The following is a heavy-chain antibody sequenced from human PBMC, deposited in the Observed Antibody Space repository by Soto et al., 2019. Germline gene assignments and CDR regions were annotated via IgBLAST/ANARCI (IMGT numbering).Heavy chain of an antibody. D-gene: IGHD2-8*01. CDR1: GFTFSNAW. CDR2: IKSKTDGGTT. J-gene: IGHJ4*02. Sequence: GGSLRLSCAASGFTFSNAWMSWVRQAPGKGLEWVGRIKSKTDGGTTDYAAPVKGRFTISRDDSKNTLYLQMNSLKTEDTAVYYCTTPQIHWEWSFDYWGQGTLVTVSS. V-gene: IGHV3-15*01. CDR3: TTPQIHWEWSFDY.